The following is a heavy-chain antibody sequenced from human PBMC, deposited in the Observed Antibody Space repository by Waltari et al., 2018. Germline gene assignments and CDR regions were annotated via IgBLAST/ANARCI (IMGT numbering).Heavy chain of an antibody. D-gene: IGHD6-13*01. CDR2: IDPSDSYT. J-gene: IGHJ4*02. V-gene: IGHV5-10-1*03. Sequence: EVQLVQSGAEVKNPGESLRISCTGSGYSFTRYWISWVRQMPGKGLEWMGRIDPSDSYTNYSPSFQGHGTISADKSISTAYLQWSSLKASDTAMYYCARHPYSSSWYGYWGQGTLVTVSS. CDR3: ARHPYSSSWYGY. CDR1: GYSFTRYW.